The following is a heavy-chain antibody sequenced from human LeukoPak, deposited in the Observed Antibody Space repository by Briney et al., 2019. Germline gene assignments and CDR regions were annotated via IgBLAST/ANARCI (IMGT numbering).Heavy chain of an antibody. CDR2: ISYSGST. D-gene: IGHD2-2*01. Sequence: SETLSLTCTVSGGSISSDYWSWIRQPPGKGLEWIGWISYSGSTNYNPSLKTRVTISVDTSKSQFSLKLSSVTAADTAVYYCARQASCSSTNCYPFDYWGQGTLVTVSS. CDR3: ARQASCSSTNCYPFDY. J-gene: IGHJ4*02. CDR1: GGSISSDY. V-gene: IGHV4-59*08.